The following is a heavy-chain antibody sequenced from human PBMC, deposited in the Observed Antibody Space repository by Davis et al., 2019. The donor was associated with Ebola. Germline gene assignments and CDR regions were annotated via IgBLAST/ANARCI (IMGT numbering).Heavy chain of an antibody. V-gene: IGHV3-74*01. D-gene: IGHD1-26*01. CDR3: ARGLSGTYGFDY. Sequence: HTGGSLRLSCVGSGFSSSAYWIHWVRQVPGKGLVWVSRIFYDETTTNYADSVKGRFTISRDNAKNTLFLQMNSLRVDDTAVYYCARGLSGTYGFDYWGQGTLVTVSS. CDR2: IFYDETTT. CDR1: GFSSSAYW. J-gene: IGHJ4*02.